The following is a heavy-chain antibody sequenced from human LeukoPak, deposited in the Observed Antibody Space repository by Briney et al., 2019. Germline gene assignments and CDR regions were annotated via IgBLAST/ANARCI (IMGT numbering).Heavy chain of an antibody. CDR1: GFSFSSYW. D-gene: IGHD2-21*02. Sequence: GGSLRLSCAASGFSFSSYWMHWVRQAPGKGPVWVSLISNDESTIIYADSVKGRFTISRDNAKNTLYLQMNSLRAEDTAVYYCAKIAAANCGGDCYSGAYYFDYWGQGTLVTVSS. CDR3: AKIAAANCGGDCYSGAYYFDY. CDR2: ISNDESTI. V-gene: IGHV3-74*01. J-gene: IGHJ4*02.